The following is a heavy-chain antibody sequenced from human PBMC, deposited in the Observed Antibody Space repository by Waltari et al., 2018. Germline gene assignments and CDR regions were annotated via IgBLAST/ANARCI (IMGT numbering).Heavy chain of an antibody. V-gene: IGHV3-33*03. J-gene: IGHJ4*02. D-gene: IGHD5-12*01. CDR2: IGYEGSNK. CDR3: AKGAGRDGYIQYYFDY. Sequence: QVQLVESGGGVVQPGRSLRLSCAASGFTFSSYGMHWVRQAPGKGLEWVAVIGYEGSNKYYADSVKGRFTISRDKSKNTLYLQMNSLRAEDTAVYYCAKGAGRDGYIQYYFDYWGQGTLVTVSS. CDR1: GFTFSSYG.